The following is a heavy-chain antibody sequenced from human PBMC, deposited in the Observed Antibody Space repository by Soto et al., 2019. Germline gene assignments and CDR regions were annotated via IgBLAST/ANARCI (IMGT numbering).Heavy chain of an antibody. CDR1: GFTFSSYG. Sequence: TGGSLRLSCAASGFTFSSYGMHWVRQAPGKGLEWVAVISYDGSNKYYADSVKGRFTISRDNSKNTLYLQMNSLRAEDTAVYYCAKDYSNYYYYGMDVWGQGTTVTVSS. D-gene: IGHD6-13*01. CDR3: AKDYSNYYYYGMDV. V-gene: IGHV3-30*18. J-gene: IGHJ6*02. CDR2: ISYDGSNK.